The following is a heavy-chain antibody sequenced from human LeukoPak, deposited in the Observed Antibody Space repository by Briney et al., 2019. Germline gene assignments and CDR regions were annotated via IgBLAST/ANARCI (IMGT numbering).Heavy chain of an antibody. Sequence: SETLSLTCNVFGYSISSAYSWGWIRQPPGKGLEWIGSLYHGGSTYYNPSLKSRVTISVDTSKNQFSLKLSSVTAADTAVYYCARGTLRYFDKGWGQGTLVTVSS. D-gene: IGHD3-9*01. CDR1: GYSISSAYS. CDR2: LYHGGST. V-gene: IGHV4-38-2*02. CDR3: ARGTLRYFDKG. J-gene: IGHJ4*02.